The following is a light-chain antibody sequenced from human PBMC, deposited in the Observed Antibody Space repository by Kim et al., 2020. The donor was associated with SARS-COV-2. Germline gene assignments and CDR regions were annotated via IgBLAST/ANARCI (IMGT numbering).Light chain of an antibody. CDR1: SSDVGKYNL. CDR3: CSYAGDGTLV. V-gene: IGLV2-23*02. CDR2: EVT. Sequence: QSVLTQPASVSGSPGQSITISCTGTSSDVGKYNLVSWYQQHPGKAPELMIYEVTKRPSGVSTRFFGSKSGNSASLTISALQTEDEADYYCCSYAGDGTLVFGGGTQLTVL. J-gene: IGLJ3*02.